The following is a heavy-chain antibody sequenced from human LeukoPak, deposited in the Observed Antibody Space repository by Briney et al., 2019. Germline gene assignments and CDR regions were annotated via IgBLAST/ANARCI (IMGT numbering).Heavy chain of an antibody. V-gene: IGHV3-23*01. Sequence: GGSLRLSCAASGCTFSSYTMSWVRQAPGKGLEWVSTITTSDGNTYYADSVKGRFTVSRDNSKNTLFLQMNSLRAEDTAVYYCAKDGGLWVSAHWGDSWGRGTLVTVSS. CDR3: AKDGGLWVSAHWGDS. D-gene: IGHD7-27*01. CDR1: GCTFSSYT. J-gene: IGHJ4*02. CDR2: ITTSDGNT.